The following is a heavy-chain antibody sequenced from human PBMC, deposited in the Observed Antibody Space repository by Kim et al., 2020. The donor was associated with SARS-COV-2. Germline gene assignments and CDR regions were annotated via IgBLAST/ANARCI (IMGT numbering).Heavy chain of an antibody. J-gene: IGHJ4*02. CDR3: ARDNCNPPGFDY. CDR1: GFTFSSYG. V-gene: IGHV3-33*01. CDR2: ICNDGSNK. Sequence: GGSLRLSCAASGFTFSSYGMHWVRQAPGKGLEWVAVICNDGSNKYYADSVKGRFTISRDNSKNTLYLQMNSLRAEDTAVYYCARDNCNPPGFDYWGQGTLLTVSS. D-gene: IGHD1-20*01.